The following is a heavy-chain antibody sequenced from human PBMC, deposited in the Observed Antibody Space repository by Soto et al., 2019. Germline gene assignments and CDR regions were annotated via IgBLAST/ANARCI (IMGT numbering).Heavy chain of an antibody. CDR3: ARIASYSSSPKGNWFYP. D-gene: IGHD6-13*01. CDR2: IIPILGIA. J-gene: IGHJ5*02. V-gene: IGHV1-69*02. Sequence: SVKVSCKASGGTFSSYTISWVRQAPGQGLEWMGRIIPILGIANYAQKFQGRVTITADKSTSTAYMELSSLRSEDTAVYYCARIASYSSSPKGNWFYPWGQGTLVTVSS. CDR1: GGTFSSYT.